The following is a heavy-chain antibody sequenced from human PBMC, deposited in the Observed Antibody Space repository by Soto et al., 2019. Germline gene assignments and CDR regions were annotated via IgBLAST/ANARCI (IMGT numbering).Heavy chain of an antibody. V-gene: IGHV3-21*01. CDR2: VTTSSSDI. J-gene: IGHJ4*02. CDR1: GFTFSSHS. CDR3: ARSMSGFSYGKTDY. D-gene: IGHD5-18*01. Sequence: GGSLRLSCVASGFTFSSHSMNWVRQAPGKGLEWVSSVTTSSSDIYYSDSVKGRLTISRDNAKNSLFLQMNGLRAEDKAVYYCARSMSGFSYGKTDYWGQGTLVTVSS.